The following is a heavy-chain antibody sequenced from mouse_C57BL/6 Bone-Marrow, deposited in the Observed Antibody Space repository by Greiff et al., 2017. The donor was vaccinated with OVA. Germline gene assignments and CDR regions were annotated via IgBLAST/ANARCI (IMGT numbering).Heavy chain of an antibody. CDR1: GYAFSSSW. D-gene: IGHD1-1*01. V-gene: IGHV1-82*01. J-gene: IGHJ4*01. CDR2: IYPGDGDT. Sequence: VQLQQSGPELVKPGASVKISCKASGYAFSSSWMNWVKQRPGKGLEWIGRIYPGDGDTNYNGKFKGKATLTADKSSSTAYMQLSSLTSEDSAVYFCARSGDYYGSSPYAMDYWGQGTSVTVSS. CDR3: ARSGDYYGSSPYAMDY.